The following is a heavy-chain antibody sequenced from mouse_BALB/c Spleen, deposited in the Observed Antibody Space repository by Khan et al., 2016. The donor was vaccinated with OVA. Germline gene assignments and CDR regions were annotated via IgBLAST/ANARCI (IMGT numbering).Heavy chain of an antibody. CDR2: ISSGGDYT. CDR1: GFTFSTYA. Sequence: EVELVESGGGLVKPGGPLKLSCTTSGFTFSTYAMSWVRQTPGKRLEWVATISSGGDYTYYPDSVKGRFTITRDNAKSTLYLQMSSLRSEDTAMYYGARHNYGPFAYWGQGTLVTVSA. J-gene: IGHJ3*01. V-gene: IGHV5-9-3*01. D-gene: IGHD1-1*01. CDR3: ARHNYGPFAY.